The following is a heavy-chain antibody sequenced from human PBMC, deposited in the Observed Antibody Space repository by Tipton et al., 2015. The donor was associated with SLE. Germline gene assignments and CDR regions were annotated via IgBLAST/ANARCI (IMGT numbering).Heavy chain of an antibody. CDR2: ISSSSTI. D-gene: IGHD3-10*01. CDR1: GFTFSSYS. V-gene: IGHV3-48*01. J-gene: IGHJ4*02. Sequence: SLRLSCAASGFTFSSYSMNWVRQAPGKGLEWVSYISSSSTIYYADSVKGRFTISRDNAKNSLYLQMNSLRAEDTAVYYCARDGPRITMVRGVPDNYWGQGTLVTVSS. CDR3: ARDGPRITMVRGVPDNY.